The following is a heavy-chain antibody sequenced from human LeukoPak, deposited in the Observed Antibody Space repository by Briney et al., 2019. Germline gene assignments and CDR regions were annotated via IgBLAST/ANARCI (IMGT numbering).Heavy chain of an antibody. CDR1: GFTFSSYG. D-gene: IGHD1-26*01. J-gene: IGHJ4*02. Sequence: GRSLRLSCAASGFTFSSYGMHWVRQAPGKGLEWVAVISYDGSNKYYADSVKGRFTISRDNSKNTLYLQMNSLRAEDTAVYYCAREDSGSFWWGQGTLVTVSS. V-gene: IGHV3-30*03. CDR2: ISYDGSNK. CDR3: AREDSGSFW.